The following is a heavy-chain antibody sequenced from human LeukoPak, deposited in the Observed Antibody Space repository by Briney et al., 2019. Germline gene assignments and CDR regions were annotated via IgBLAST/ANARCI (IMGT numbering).Heavy chain of an antibody. CDR1: GASVSSHY. D-gene: IGHD3-10*01. Sequence: SETLSLTCAVSGASVSSHYWSWIRQSPGKGLEWIGHIYHSGTTKYNPSFKSRVTISVDTSKNLLSLKLSSVTAADTAVYYCARVPPFLWFGESRTFYGMDVWGQGTTVTVSS. CDR3: ARVPPFLWFGESRTFYGMDV. V-gene: IGHV4-59*02. CDR2: IYHSGTT. J-gene: IGHJ6*02.